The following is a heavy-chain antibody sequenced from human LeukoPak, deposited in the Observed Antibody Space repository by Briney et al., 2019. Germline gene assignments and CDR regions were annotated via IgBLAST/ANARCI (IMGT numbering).Heavy chain of an antibody. J-gene: IGHJ3*02. V-gene: IGHV3-30*18. CDR3: AKAKTDTYYYGSGSLSDAFDI. CDR1: GFTFSSYG. D-gene: IGHD3-10*01. Sequence: GGSLRLSCAASGFTFSSYGMHWVRQAPGKGLEWVAVISYDGSNKYYADSVKGRFTISRDNSKNTLYLQTNSLRAEDTAVYYCAKAKTDTYYYGSGSLSDAFDIWGQGTMVTVSS. CDR2: ISYDGSNK.